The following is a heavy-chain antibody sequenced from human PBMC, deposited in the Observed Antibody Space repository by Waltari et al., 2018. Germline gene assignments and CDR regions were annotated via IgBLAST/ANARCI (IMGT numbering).Heavy chain of an antibody. V-gene: IGHV1-46*01. D-gene: IGHD2-15*01. CDR2: INPSDGWT. Sequence: QVQLVQSGAAVQKSGASVTLSCKTSGYTFTNYYIHWVRQAPGQGLEWMGIINPSDGWTQYAQKFQGRVTMTGDTSTRTVYMELSSLRSVDTAVYYCGRDDIHAEGSADFDYWGQGTLVTVSS. CDR1: GYTFTNYY. CDR3: GRDDIHAEGSADFDY. J-gene: IGHJ4*02.